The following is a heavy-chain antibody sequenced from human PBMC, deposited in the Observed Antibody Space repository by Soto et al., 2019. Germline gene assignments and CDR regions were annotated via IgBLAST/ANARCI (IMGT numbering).Heavy chain of an antibody. D-gene: IGHD3-22*01. Sequence: PSETLSLTCTVSGGSISSSSYYWGWIRQPPGKGLEWIGSIYYSGSTYYNPSLKSRVTISVDTSKNQFSLKLSSVTAADTAVYYCARLFDSSGYPRAGNDYWGQGTLVTVSS. CDR1: GGSISSSSYY. J-gene: IGHJ4*02. V-gene: IGHV4-39*01. CDR2: IYYSGST. CDR3: ARLFDSSGYPRAGNDY.